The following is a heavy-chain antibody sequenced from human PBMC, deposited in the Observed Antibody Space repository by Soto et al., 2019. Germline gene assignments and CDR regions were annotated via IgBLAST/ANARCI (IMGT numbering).Heavy chain of an antibody. CDR3: ARGRSLKWNWFDR. Sequence: GASVKVSCKASGYVSTGFYLHWVRQAPGQGLEWMGWIFPNSGATNYAQKFQGRVTLTRDTSLSTGYMDLTRLTSDDTAVYYCARGRSLKWNWFDRWGQGTLVTVSS. V-gene: IGHV1-2*02. D-gene: IGHD2-15*01. CDR1: GYVSTGFY. CDR2: IFPNSGAT. J-gene: IGHJ5*02.